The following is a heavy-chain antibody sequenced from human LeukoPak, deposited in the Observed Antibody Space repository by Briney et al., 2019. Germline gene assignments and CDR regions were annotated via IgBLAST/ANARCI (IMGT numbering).Heavy chain of an antibody. CDR2: INPNSGGT. CDR1: EYSLTGYY. J-gene: IGHJ4*02. V-gene: IGHV1-2*06. CDR3: ARGSRYFDWSNTDGGVDY. D-gene: IGHD3-9*01. Sequence: GASVKVSCKASEYSLTGYYMHWVRQAPGQGLEWMGRINPNSGGTNYAQKFQGRVTMTRDTSITTAYMELSRLRSDDTAVYYCARGSRYFDWSNTDGGVDYWGQGTLVTVSS.